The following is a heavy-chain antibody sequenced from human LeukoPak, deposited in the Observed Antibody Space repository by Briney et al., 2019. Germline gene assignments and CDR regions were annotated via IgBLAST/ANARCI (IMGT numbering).Heavy chain of an antibody. J-gene: IGHJ4*02. D-gene: IGHD2-2*01. CDR1: GYTFTSYD. V-gene: IGHV1-8*01. CDR2: MNPNSGNT. CDR3: AKDDVVPAAYYDY. Sequence: ASVKVSCKASGYTFTSYDINWVRQATGQGLEWMGWMNPNSGNTGYAQKFQGRVTMTRNTSISTAYMELSSLRSEDTAVYYCAKDDVVPAAYYDYWGRGTLVTVSS.